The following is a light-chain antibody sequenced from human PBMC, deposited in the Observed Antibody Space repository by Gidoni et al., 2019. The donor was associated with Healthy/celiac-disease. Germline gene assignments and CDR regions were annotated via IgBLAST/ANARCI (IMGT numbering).Light chain of an antibody. J-gene: IGKJ2*01. CDR1: QSISSW. Sequence: DIQMTQSPSTLSASVGDRVTITCRASQSISSWLAWYQQQPGKAPKLLIYDASSLESGVPSRFSGSGSGTEFTLTISSRQPDDFATYYCQQYKSYPPYTFXXXTKLEIK. V-gene: IGKV1-5*01. CDR2: DAS. CDR3: QQYKSYPPYT.